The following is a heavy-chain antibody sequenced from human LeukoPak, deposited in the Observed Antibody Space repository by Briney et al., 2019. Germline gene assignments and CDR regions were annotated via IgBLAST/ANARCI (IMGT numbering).Heavy chain of an antibody. J-gene: IGHJ2*01. D-gene: IGHD4-17*01. CDR1: GGSFSGYY. Sequence: PSETLSLTCAVYGGSFSGYYWSWIRQPPGKGLEWIGEINHSGSTNYNPSLKSRVTISVDTSKNQFSLKLSSVTAADTAVYYCAREGSDYGDYRDFDLWGRGTLVTVSS. CDR2: INHSGST. CDR3: AREGSDYGDYRDFDL. V-gene: IGHV4-34*01.